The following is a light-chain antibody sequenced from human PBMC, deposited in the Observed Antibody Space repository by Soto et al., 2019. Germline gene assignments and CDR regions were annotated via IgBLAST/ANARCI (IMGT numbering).Light chain of an antibody. J-gene: IGLJ2*01. CDR3: SSYTGSTFVL. V-gene: IGLV2-14*01. CDR1: SSDVGRHNY. CDR2: DVN. Sequence: QSALTQPASVSGSPGQPLTISCTGTSSDVGRHNYVSWYQQHPGKAPKLMIYDVNNRPSGVSNRFSGSKSGNTASLTISGLQAEDEADYDCSSYTGSTFVLFGGGTKLTVL.